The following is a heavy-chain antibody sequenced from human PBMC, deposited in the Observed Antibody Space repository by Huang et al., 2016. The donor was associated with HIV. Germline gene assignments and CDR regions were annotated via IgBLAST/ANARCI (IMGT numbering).Heavy chain of an antibody. CDR2: IRQDESEK. V-gene: IGHV3-7*01. D-gene: IGHD7-27*01. CDR3: ATGLGSFDY. J-gene: IGHJ4*02. Sequence: EVQLVESGGGLVQPGGSLRLSCAAAGFTFSAYWMGWVRQVPGKGLEGVSNIRQDESEKYYVDSVKGRFTISRDNAKNSLYLQMNSLRAEDTAVYYCATGLGSFDYWGQGSLVTVSS. CDR1: GFTFSAYW.